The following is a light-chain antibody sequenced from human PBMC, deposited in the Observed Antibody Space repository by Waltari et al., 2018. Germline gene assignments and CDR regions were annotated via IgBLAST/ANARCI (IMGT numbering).Light chain of an antibody. CDR3: QKYGTLPAT. Sequence: EIVLTQSPGTLSLSPGQRATLSCRASQSVSTYLAWYQQKPGKAPRLLIYDASTRDTGIPDRFSGSGSGTEFSLTISRLESEDFAVYYCQKYGTLPATFGQGTKVEI. V-gene: IGKV3-20*01. CDR2: DAS. CDR1: QSVSTY. J-gene: IGKJ1*01.